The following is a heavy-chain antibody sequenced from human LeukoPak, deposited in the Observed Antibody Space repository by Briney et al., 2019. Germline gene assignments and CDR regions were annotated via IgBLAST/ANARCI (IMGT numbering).Heavy chain of an antibody. CDR1: GGSISSRNW. V-gene: IGHV4-4*02. D-gene: IGHD1-1*01. CDR3: ARRWNARLYNWFDP. J-gene: IGHJ5*02. Sequence: SGTLSLTCTVSGGSISSRNWWSWVRQPPGKGLEWIGEIYDSGSTNYNPSLKSRVTISIDKSKNHFSLKLSSATAADTAVYYCARRWNARLYNWFDPWGQGTLVTVSS. CDR2: IYDSGST.